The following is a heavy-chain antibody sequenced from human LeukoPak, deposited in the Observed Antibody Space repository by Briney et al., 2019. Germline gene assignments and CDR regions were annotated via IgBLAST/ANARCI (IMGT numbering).Heavy chain of an antibody. CDR3: ARASGLGPGAYFDY. J-gene: IGHJ4*02. CDR2: ISDSSGST. V-gene: IGHV3-11*06. CDR1: GFTFSGYN. Sequence: GGSLRLSWAASGFTFSGYNMRWLRQARGKGVGCVSYISDSSGSTNSADSVKGQFTISRENAKNSLYLQMSSLRADDTAVYYCARASGLGPGAYFDYWGQGTLVTVSS. D-gene: IGHD3-16*01.